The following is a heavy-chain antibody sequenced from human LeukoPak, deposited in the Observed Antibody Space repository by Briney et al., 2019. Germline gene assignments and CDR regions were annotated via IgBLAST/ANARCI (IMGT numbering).Heavy chain of an antibody. J-gene: IGHJ4*02. D-gene: IGHD3-10*01. CDR2: INWNGGST. CDR3: AREPFRGVIITYYFDY. CDR1: GFTFDDYG. Sequence: GGSLRLSCAASGFTFDDYGMSWVRQAPGKGLEWVSGINWNGGSTGYADSVKGRFTISRDNAKNSLYLQMNSLRALDTALYYCAREPFRGVIITYYFDYWGQGTLVTVSS. V-gene: IGHV3-20*04.